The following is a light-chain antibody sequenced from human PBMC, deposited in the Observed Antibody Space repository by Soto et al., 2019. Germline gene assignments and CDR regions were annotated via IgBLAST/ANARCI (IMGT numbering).Light chain of an antibody. Sequence: DIQMTQSPSTLSASVGDRVTITCRASQSISSWLAWYQQKPGKAPKLLIYDASSLESGVPSRFSGSGSGTEFTLTISRLQPDDFATYSCQQYNSQITFDGGTKVEIK. CDR3: QQYNSQIT. V-gene: IGKV1-5*01. J-gene: IGKJ4*01. CDR2: DAS. CDR1: QSISSW.